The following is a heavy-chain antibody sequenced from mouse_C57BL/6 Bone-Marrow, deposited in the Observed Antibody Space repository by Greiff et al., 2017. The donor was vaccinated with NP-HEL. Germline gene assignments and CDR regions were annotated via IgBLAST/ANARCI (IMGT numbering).Heavy chain of an antibody. CDR3: ARVGYYGGFDY. CDR2: IYPGSGNT. Sequence: VQLQESGAELVRPGASVKLSCKASGYTFTDYYINWVKQRPGQGLEWIARIYPGSGNTYYNEKFKGKATLTAEESSSTAYMQLSSLTSEDSAVYFCARVGYYGGFDYWGQGTTLTVSS. CDR1: GYTFTDYY. V-gene: IGHV1-76*01. J-gene: IGHJ2*01. D-gene: IGHD1-1*01.